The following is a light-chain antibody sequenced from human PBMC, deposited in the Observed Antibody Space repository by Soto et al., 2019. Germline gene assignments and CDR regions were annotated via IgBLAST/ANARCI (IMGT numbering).Light chain of an antibody. CDR3: QHYNSYSEA. CDR2: TAS. CDR1: QGISSY. Sequence: DIQLTQSPSFLSASVGDRVTITCLASQGISSYLAWYQQKPGKAPKLLISTASTLQSGVPSRFSGSGSGTEFTLTISSLQPDDFATYYCQHYNSYSEAFGQGTKVDIK. J-gene: IGKJ1*01. V-gene: IGKV1-9*01.